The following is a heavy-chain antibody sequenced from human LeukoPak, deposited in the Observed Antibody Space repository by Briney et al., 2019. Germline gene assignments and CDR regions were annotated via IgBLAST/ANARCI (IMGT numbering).Heavy chain of an antibody. CDR1: GYSFTTYW. CDR2: IYPGDSDI. Sequence: GESLKISCKGSGYSFTTYWIAWVRQMPGKGLEWMGIIYPGDSDIRYSPSFQGQVTISVDKSISTAYLQWSSLKASDTAIYYCARLETYCNSTSCYPEHFQHWGQGTLVTVSS. D-gene: IGHD2-2*01. CDR3: ARLETYCNSTSCYPEHFQH. V-gene: IGHV5-51*01. J-gene: IGHJ1*01.